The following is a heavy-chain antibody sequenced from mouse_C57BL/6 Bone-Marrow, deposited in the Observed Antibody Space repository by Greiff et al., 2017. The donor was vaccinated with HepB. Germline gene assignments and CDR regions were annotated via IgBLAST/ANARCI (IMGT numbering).Heavy chain of an antibody. Sequence: QVQLQQSGAELAKPGASVKLSCKASGYTFTSYWMHWVKQRPGQGLEWIGYINPSSGYTKYNQKFKDKATLTADKSSSTAYMQLSSLTSEDSAVYYCAGYDGYYSSWFAYWGQGTLVTVSS. CDR3: AGYDGYYSSWFAY. D-gene: IGHD2-3*01. CDR1: GYTFTSYW. CDR2: INPSSGYT. J-gene: IGHJ3*01. V-gene: IGHV1-7*01.